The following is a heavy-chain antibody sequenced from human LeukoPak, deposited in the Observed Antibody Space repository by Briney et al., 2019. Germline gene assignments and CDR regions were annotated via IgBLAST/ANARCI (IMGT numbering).Heavy chain of an antibody. CDR2: IYWDDDK. Sequence: SGPTLVHPTPTLTLTCTFSGFSLSTSGVGVGWIRQPPVKALEWLALIYWDDDKRYSPSLKSRLTITKDTSKNQVVLTMTNMDPVDTATYYCAHLCGYGSGEGAFDIWGQGTMVTVSS. V-gene: IGHV2-5*02. D-gene: IGHD3-10*01. CDR1: GFSLSTSGVG. CDR3: AHLCGYGSGEGAFDI. J-gene: IGHJ3*02.